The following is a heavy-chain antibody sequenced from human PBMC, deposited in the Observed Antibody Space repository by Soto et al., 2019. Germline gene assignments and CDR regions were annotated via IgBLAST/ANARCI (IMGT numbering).Heavy chain of an antibody. Sequence: QVQLQEWGPGLVKPSQTLSLTCTVSGGSISSDGYYWSWIRQHPGKGLEWIGYIYYSGSTYYNPTLKSRATISVDTSKNQFSLKLSSVTAADTAVYYCARVGGYSGYGDSTGAFDLWGQGTMVTVSS. CDR3: ARVGGYSGYGDSTGAFDL. CDR2: IYYSGST. D-gene: IGHD5-12*01. V-gene: IGHV4-31*03. J-gene: IGHJ3*01. CDR1: GGSISSDGYY.